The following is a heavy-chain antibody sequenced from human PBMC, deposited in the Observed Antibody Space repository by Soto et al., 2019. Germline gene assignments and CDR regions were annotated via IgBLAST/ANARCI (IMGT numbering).Heavy chain of an antibody. CDR3: AKGNGVPADGMDV. J-gene: IGHJ6*02. Sequence: SETLSLTCSVSGASXSSGGYYWNWIRQHPGKGLEWIGYIYYSGTTYYNPSLKSRVTISVDTSKNQFSLKLSSVTAEDTAVYYCAKGNGVPADGMDVWGQGTTVTVSS. CDR2: IYYSGTT. D-gene: IGHD2-2*01. CDR1: GASXSSGGYY. V-gene: IGHV4-31*03.